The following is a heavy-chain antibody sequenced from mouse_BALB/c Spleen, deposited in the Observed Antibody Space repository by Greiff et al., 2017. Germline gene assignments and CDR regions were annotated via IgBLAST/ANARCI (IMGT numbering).Heavy chain of an antibody. D-gene: IGHD1-1*01. CDR1: GYTFTSYW. Sequence: QVQLQQSGAELAKPGASVKMSCKASGYTFTSYWMHWVKQRPGQGLEWIGYINPSTGYTEYNQKFKDKATLTADKSSSTAYMQLSSLTSEDSAVYYCARGSHYYGSSYESAMDYWGQGTSVTVSS. CDR2: INPSTGYT. CDR3: ARGSHYYGSSYESAMDY. V-gene: IGHV1-7*01. J-gene: IGHJ4*01.